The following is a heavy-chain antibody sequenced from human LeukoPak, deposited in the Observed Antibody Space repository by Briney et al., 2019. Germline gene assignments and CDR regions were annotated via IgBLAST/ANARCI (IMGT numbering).Heavy chain of an antibody. CDR3: ARACDSGWQPLGF. D-gene: IGHD6-19*01. J-gene: IGHJ4*02. Sequence: PGGSLRLSCAASGFTFSRYAMHWVRQAPGKGLEYVSSISGTGGTTYYADSVKGRFIISRDNSKNTLYLQMGSLRAEDMAVYYCARACDSGWQPLGFWGQGTLVTVSS. CDR1: GFTFSRYA. V-gene: IGHV3-64*02. CDR2: ISGTGGTT.